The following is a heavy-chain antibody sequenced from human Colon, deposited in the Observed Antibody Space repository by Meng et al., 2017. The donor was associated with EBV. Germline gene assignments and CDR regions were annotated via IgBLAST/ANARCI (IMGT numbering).Heavy chain of an antibody. CDR3: IHLRNNQLLD. Sequence: EVQLVESGGGLVKPGGSLRLSCAASGVTFINAWMSWVRQAPGKGLEWVGRIKSKTDGGTTDYAAPVKGRFTISRDGSKNTVHLQMNSLTTEDTAIYYCIHLRNNQLLDWAQGTLVTVSS. CDR2: IKSKTDGGTT. J-gene: IGHJ4*02. V-gene: IGHV3-15*01. CDR1: GVTFINAW. D-gene: IGHD2-2*01.